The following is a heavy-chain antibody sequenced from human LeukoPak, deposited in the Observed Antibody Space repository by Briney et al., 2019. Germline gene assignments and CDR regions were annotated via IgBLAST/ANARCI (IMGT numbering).Heavy chain of an antibody. CDR2: IYYSGST. J-gene: IGHJ4*02. V-gene: IGHV4-59*01. D-gene: IGHD2/OR15-2a*01. Sequence: PSETLSLTCTVSVGSISSYYWSCIRQPPGKGLEWIGYIYYSGSTNYNPSLKSRVTISVDTSKNQFSLKLSSVTAADTAVYYCAREMTFLTTWLLPYYFDYWGQGTLVTVSS. CDR1: VGSISSYY. CDR3: AREMTFLTTWLLPYYFDY.